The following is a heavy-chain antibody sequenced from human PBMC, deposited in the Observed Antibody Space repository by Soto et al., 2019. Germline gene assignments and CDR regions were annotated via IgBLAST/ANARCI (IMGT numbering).Heavy chain of an antibody. CDR1: GFTFSNYW. Sequence: EVQLVESGGGLVQPGGSLRLSCAASGFTFSNYWMHWARQAPGKGLVWVSRINSDGISTSYSDSVKGRFTISRDNGKKTLLLKMSSLRAEETAVYYCARSGSYPHFDYWGQGTLVTVSS. J-gene: IGHJ4*02. CDR3: ARSGSYPHFDY. D-gene: IGHD1-26*01. CDR2: INSDGIST. V-gene: IGHV3-74*01.